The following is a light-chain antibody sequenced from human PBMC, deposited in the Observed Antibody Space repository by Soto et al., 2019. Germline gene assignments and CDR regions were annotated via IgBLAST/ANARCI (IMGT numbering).Light chain of an antibody. CDR1: QSISSW. J-gene: IGKJ1*01. V-gene: IGKV1-39*01. CDR2: DAS. Sequence: DIQMTQSPSTLSASVGDRVTITCRASQSISSWLAWYQQKPGKAPKLLIYDASNLQGGVPSRFSGSGSGTDFTLTISSLQTEDFATYYCQQSYSTTWTFGQGTKVDIK. CDR3: QQSYSTTWT.